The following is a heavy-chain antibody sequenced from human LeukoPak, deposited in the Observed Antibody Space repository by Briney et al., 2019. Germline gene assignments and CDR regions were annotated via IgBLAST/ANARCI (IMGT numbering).Heavy chain of an antibody. Sequence: PGGSLRLSCAASGFTFSSYSMNWVRQAPGKGLEWVSSISSSSSYIYYADSVKGRFTISRDNAKNSLYLQMNSLRAEDTAVYYCARDREGATLNDALDIWGQGTMVTVSS. CDR3: ARDREGATLNDALDI. D-gene: IGHD1-26*01. V-gene: IGHV3-21*01. CDR1: GFTFSSYS. CDR2: ISSSSSYI. J-gene: IGHJ3*02.